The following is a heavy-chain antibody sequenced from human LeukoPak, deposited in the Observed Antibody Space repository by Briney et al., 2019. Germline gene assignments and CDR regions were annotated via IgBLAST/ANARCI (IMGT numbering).Heavy chain of an antibody. Sequence: ASVKVSCKASGYTFTGYYMHWVRQAPGQGLEWMGWINPNSGGTNYAQKFQGRVTMTRDTSISTAYMELSSLRSEDTAVYYCARDKRDTAMASLYYFDYWGQGTLVTVSS. J-gene: IGHJ4*02. CDR1: GYTFTGYY. D-gene: IGHD5-18*01. CDR3: ARDKRDTAMASLYYFDY. CDR2: INPNSGGT. V-gene: IGHV1-2*02.